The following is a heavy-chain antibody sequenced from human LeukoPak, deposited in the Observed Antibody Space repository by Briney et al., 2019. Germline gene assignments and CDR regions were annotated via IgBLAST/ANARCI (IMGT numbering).Heavy chain of an antibody. J-gene: IGHJ4*02. CDR1: GDSISDSDYY. Sequence: SETLSLTCTVSGDSISDSDYYWGWIRQPPGKGLEWIGSIYYTGSTYYNPSLKSRVTMSVDTSKNQFSLKLSSVTAADTAVYYCVNYYDSSDYQQPNHFDYWGQGTLVTVSS. CDR3: VNYYDSSDYQQPNHFDY. V-gene: IGHV4-39*01. CDR2: IYYTGST. D-gene: IGHD3-22*01.